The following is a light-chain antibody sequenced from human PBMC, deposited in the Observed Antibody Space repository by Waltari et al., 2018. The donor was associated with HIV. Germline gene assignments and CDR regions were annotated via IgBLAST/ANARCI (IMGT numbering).Light chain of an antibody. V-gene: IGKV1-39*01. CDR3: QQSYSTWT. J-gene: IGKJ1*01. Sequence: DIHLTQSPSSLSASVGGRVTITCRASQSISTYLNWYQQKPGKAPEALIYGASNLESGVPSRFSGSRSGADFTLTISNLQPEDFATYYCQQSYSTWTFGQGTKVEIK. CDR2: GAS. CDR1: QSISTY.